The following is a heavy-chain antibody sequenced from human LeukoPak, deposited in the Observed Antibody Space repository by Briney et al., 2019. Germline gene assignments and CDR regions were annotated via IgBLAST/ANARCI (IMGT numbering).Heavy chain of an antibody. CDR3: ARGGGRGVIITGYYYYYYMDV. V-gene: IGHV4-34*01. J-gene: IGHJ6*03. Sequence: SETLSLTCAVYGGSFSGYYWSWIRQPPGKGLEWIGEINHSGSTNYNPSLKSRVTISVDTSKNQFSLKLSSVTAADTAVYYCARGGGRGVIITGYYYYYYMDVWGKGTTVTVSS. CDR2: INHSGST. CDR1: GGSFSGYY. D-gene: IGHD3-10*01.